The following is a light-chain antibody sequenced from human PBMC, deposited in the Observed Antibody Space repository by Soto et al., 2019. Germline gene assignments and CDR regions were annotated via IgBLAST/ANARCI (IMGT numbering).Light chain of an antibody. V-gene: IGKV3-15*01. CDR2: GAS. CDR1: QSVSSN. CDR3: QQYNNWPQT. J-gene: IGKJ1*01. Sequence: VVLIQSPASLSFSPGEIATLSWSSIQSVSSNLAWYQQKPGQAPRLLIYGASTRATGIPARFSGSGSGTEFTLTISSLQSEDFAVYYCQQYNNWPQTFGQGTKVDIK.